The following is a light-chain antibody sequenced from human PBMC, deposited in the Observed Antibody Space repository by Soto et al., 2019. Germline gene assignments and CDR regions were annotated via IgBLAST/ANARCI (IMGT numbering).Light chain of an antibody. V-gene: IGKV3-11*01. Sequence: EIVLTQSPATLSLSPGEGATLSCKASQSVSTYLAWYQQKPGQAPRLLIYDASNRATGIPARFSGSGSGTDFTLTINSLEPEDSAVYYCQQRNNWPSFGQGTRLEIK. CDR1: QSVSTY. CDR2: DAS. J-gene: IGKJ5*01. CDR3: QQRNNWPS.